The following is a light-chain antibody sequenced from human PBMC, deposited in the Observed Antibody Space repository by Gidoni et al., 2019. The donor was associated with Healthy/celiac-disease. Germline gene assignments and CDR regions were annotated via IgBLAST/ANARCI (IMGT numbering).Light chain of an antibody. CDR1: SSNIGAGYD. CDR3: QSYDSSLSGYVV. V-gene: IGLV1-40*01. CDR2: GNS. Sequence: QSVLTQPPSVSGAPVQRVTISCTGSSSNIGAGYDVHWYQQLPGTAPKLLIYGNSNRPSGVPDRFSGSKSGTSASLAITGLQAEDEADYYCQSYDSSLSGYVVFGGGTKLTVL. J-gene: IGLJ2*01.